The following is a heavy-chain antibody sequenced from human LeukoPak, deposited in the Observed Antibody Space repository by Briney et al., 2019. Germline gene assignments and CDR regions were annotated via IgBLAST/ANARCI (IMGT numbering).Heavy chain of an antibody. D-gene: IGHD4-17*01. CDR2: IIPMFGTT. J-gene: IGHJ6*03. Sequence: SVKVSCKTFGGTLSSYAISWVRQAPGQGLEWMGGIIPMFGTTNYAQKFQGRVTITADESTSTAYMELSSLRSEDTAVYYCARGRILSVDYGSYYNYYYMDVWGKGTTVTISS. CDR1: GGTLSSYA. V-gene: IGHV1-69*13. CDR3: ARGRILSVDYGSYYNYYYMDV.